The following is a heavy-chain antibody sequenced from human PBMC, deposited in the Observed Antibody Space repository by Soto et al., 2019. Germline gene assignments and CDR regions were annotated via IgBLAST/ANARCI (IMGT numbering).Heavy chain of an antibody. D-gene: IGHD5-12*01. Sequence: ASVKVSCKTSGYTFSNYGINWVRQAPGQGLEWMGWISAYNGNTNFAQKLRGRVSLTTDTSSTTAYMELRSLTSDDTAVYYCARDLVPGYTGFSDYWGQGTLVT. J-gene: IGHJ4*02. CDR1: GYTFSNYG. V-gene: IGHV1-18*01. CDR3: ARDLVPGYTGFSDY. CDR2: ISAYNGNT.